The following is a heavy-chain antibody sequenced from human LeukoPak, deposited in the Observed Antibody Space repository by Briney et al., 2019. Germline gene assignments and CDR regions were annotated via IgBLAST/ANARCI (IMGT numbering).Heavy chain of an antibody. CDR2: INPSGGST. CDR3: ARDHHVDTVKEFDY. CDR1: GYTFTSHG. J-gene: IGHJ4*02. V-gene: IGHV1-46*01. D-gene: IGHD5-18*01. Sequence: ASVKVSCKASGYTFTSHGISWVRQAPGQGLEWMGIINPSGGSTSYAQKFQGRVTMTRDTSTSTVYMELSSLRSEDTAVYYCARDHHVDTVKEFDYWGQGTLVTVSS.